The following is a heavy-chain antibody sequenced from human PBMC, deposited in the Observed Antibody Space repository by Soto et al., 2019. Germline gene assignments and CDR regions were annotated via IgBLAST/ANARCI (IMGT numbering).Heavy chain of an antibody. CDR3: ARHGAPPRQTSVMDV. J-gene: IGHJ6*02. CDR1: GGSISSYS. D-gene: IGHD3-16*01. Sequence: QLQLQESGPGLVKPSETLSLTCTVSGGSISSYSWTWIRQPPGKGLEWIGHSSNSGSTNYNPSLKSRVTISVDTSTPQFSLKLNSVTAADTAVYYCARHGAPPRQTSVMDVWGRGTTVTVSS. CDR2: SSNSGST. V-gene: IGHV4-59*01.